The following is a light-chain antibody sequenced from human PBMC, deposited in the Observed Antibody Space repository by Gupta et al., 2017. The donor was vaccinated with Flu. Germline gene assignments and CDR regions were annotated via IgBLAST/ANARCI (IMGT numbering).Light chain of an antibody. CDR2: GAS. Sequence: VMTQSPATLSVSPGEGVTLSCRASQNVGMFLAWYQQRPGQAPRLLFFGASTRASDVPGRLSASGSGTDFTLSISTFQSEDVGVYFCQQYDSWPPYTFGQGTKLEIK. J-gene: IGKJ2*01. V-gene: IGKV3-15*01. CDR1: QNVGMF. CDR3: QQYDSWPPYT.